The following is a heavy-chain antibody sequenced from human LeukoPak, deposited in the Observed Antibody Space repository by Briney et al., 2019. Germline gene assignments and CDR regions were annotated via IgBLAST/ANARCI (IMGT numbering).Heavy chain of an antibody. J-gene: IGHJ4*02. CDR3: ARGDLVVTLEGPIDY. CDR2: ISTSSSYI. D-gene: IGHD2-21*02. Sequence: GGSLRLSCAASGFTFSSYSMNWVRQAPGKGLEWVSFISTSSSYIHNADSVKGRFTISRDNAKNSLYLQMNSLRAEDTAVYYCARGDLVVTLEGPIDYWGQGTLVTVSS. CDR1: GFTFSSYS. V-gene: IGHV3-21*01.